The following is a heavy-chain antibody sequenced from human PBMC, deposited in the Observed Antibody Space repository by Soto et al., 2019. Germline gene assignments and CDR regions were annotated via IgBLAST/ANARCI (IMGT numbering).Heavy chain of an antibody. CDR3: ARDSGYGPGNSVNHYLDY. D-gene: IGHD3-10*01. V-gene: IGHV3-7*01. CDR2: INQDGGGT. Sequence: GGSLRLSCVASGFTFISSFMGWVRQAPGKGLEWVANINQDGGGTYYVDSVEGRFTISRDNAKDSLYLQMDSLRAEDTAVYYCARDSGYGPGNSVNHYLDYWGRGTLVTVSS. J-gene: IGHJ4*01. CDR1: GFTFISSF.